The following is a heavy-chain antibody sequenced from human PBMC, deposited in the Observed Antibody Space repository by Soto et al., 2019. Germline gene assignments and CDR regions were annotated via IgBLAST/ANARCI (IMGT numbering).Heavy chain of an antibody. CDR3: ARADGYNFLVLASQRAGMDV. V-gene: IGHV1-69*13. CDR1: GGTFSSYA. J-gene: IGHJ6*02. Sequence: GASVKVSCKASGGTFSSYAISWVRQAPGQGLEWMGGIIPIFGTANYAQKFQGRVTITADESTSTAYMELSSLRSEDTAVYYCARADGYNFLVLASQRAGMDVWGQGTTVTVSS. CDR2: IIPIFGTA. D-gene: IGHD5-12*01.